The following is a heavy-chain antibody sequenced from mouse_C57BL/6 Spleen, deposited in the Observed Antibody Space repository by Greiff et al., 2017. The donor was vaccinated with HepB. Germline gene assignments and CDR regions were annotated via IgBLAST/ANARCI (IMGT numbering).Heavy chain of an antibody. J-gene: IGHJ2*01. CDR3: ARPQIYYGSLYYFDY. Sequence: EVQLVESGGDLVKPGGSLKLSCAASGFTFSSYGMSWVRQTPDKRLEWVATISSGGSYTYYPDSVKGRFTISRDTAKNTLYLQMSSLKSEDTAMYYCARPQIYYGSLYYFDYWGQGTTLTVSS. D-gene: IGHD2-1*01. CDR2: ISSGGSYT. V-gene: IGHV5-6*01. CDR1: GFTFSSYG.